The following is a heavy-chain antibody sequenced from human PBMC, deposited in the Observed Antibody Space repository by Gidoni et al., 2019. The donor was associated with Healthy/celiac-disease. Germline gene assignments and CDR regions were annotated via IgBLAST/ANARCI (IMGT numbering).Heavy chain of an antibody. CDR2: IYYSGST. V-gene: IGHV4-59*01. Sequence: QVQLQESGPGLVKPSETLSLTCTVSGGSISSYYWSWIRQPPGKGLEWIGYIYYSGSTNYNPSLKSRVTISVDTSKNQFSLKLSSVTAADTAAYYCARVASGWFFDYWGQGTLVTVSS. J-gene: IGHJ4*02. CDR3: ARVASGWFFDY. CDR1: GGSISSYY. D-gene: IGHD6-19*01.